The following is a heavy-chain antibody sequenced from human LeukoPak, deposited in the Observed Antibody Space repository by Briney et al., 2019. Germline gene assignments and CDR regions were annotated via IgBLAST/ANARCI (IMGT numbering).Heavy chain of an antibody. V-gene: IGHV3-7*01. CDR2: IKQDGSEK. Sequence: PGGSLRLSCAASGFTFSNYRMSWVRQAPGKGLEWVASIKQDGSEKDYVDSVKGRFTISRDNAKNSLYLQMNSLRAEDTAVYYCARDPESSSWVDYWGQGTLVTVSS. D-gene: IGHD6-13*01. J-gene: IGHJ4*02. CDR1: GFTFSNYR. CDR3: ARDPESSSWVDY.